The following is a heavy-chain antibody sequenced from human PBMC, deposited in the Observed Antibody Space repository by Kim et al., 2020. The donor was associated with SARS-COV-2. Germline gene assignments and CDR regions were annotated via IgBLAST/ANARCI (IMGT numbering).Heavy chain of an antibody. D-gene: IGHD5-12*01. Sequence: SETLSLTCAVSCGSISSGDYYWSWIRQTPGKDLEWIGYIHYNGNTLYNPSLNSQVAISRETSKNQFSLHLTSVTAADTAVYYCARGYGLGYDFWGQGTLVTVSS. J-gene: IGHJ4*02. CDR1: CGSISSGDYY. CDR2: IHYNGNT. V-gene: IGHV4-30-4*02. CDR3: ARGYGLGYDF.